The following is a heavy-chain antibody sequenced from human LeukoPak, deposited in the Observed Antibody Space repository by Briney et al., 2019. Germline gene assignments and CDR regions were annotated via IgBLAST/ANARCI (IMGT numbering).Heavy chain of an antibody. CDR3: TTDVATPGPDWFDP. Sequence: GGSLRLPCAASGFTFSNAWMSWVRQAPGKGLEWVGRIKSKADGGTTDYAAPVKGRFTISRDDSKNTLYLQMNSLKTEDTAVYYCTTDVATPGPDWFDPWGQGTLVTVSS. J-gene: IGHJ5*02. CDR2: IKSKADGGTT. D-gene: IGHD2-15*01. V-gene: IGHV3-15*01. CDR1: GFTFSNAW.